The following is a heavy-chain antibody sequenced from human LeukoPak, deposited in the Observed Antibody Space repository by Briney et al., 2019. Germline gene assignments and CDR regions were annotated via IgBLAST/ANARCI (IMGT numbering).Heavy chain of an antibody. Sequence: SQTLSLTCTVSGGSINTSDYYWSWIRQPPGKGLEWIGYIFYSGNTYYNPSLKSRLIISIDTSKNQYSLRLSFVTAADTAVYHCATTARHCSDYWGQGTLVTVSS. CDR1: GGSINTSDYY. CDR3: ATTARHCSDY. J-gene: IGHJ4*02. V-gene: IGHV4-30-4*08. CDR2: IFYSGNT. D-gene: IGHD6-6*01.